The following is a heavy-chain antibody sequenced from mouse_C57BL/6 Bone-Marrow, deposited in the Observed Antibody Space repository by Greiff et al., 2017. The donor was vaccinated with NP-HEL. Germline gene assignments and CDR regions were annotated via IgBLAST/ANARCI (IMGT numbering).Heavy chain of an antibody. Sequence: VMLVESGPGLVAPSQSLSITCTVSGFSLTSYGVHWVRQPPGKGLEWLVVIWSAGSTTYNSALKSRLSISKDNSKSQVFLKMNSLQTDDTAMYYCARHMGIYSNYAMDYWGQGTSVTVSS. V-gene: IGHV2-6-1*01. CDR3: ARHMGIYSNYAMDY. CDR2: IWSAGST. CDR1: GFSLTSYG. J-gene: IGHJ4*01. D-gene: IGHD2-5*01.